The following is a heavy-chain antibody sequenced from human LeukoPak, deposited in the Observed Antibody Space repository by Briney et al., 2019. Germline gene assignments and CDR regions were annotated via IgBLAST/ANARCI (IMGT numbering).Heavy chain of an antibody. D-gene: IGHD2-21*01. CDR3: ARDMWPPDY. CDR2: IYYSGST. Sequence: SETLSLTCTVSGGPISSSSYYWGWIRQPPGKGLEWIGSIYYSGSTYYNPSLKSRVTISVDTSKNQFSLKLSSVTAADTAVYYCARDMWPPDYWGQGTLVTVSS. CDR1: GGPISSSSYY. V-gene: IGHV4-39*07. J-gene: IGHJ4*02.